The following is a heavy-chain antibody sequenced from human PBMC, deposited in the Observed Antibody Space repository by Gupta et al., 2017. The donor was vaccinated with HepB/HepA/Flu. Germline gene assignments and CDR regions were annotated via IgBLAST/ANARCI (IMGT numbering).Heavy chain of an antibody. CDR2: ISDSGYVI. D-gene: IGHD3-3*01. V-gene: IGHV3-11*01. CDR1: EFTFRDYS. J-gene: IGHJ3*02. Sequence: QVQLVGSGGGLVKPGGSLRLSCAASEFTFRDYSMPWIRQAPGAGLVWLSDISDSGYVIQYADSVRGRFTVSRDNAKNSLYLQLTSLRAEDTAVYYCARRNDFWSGYHNFDIWGQGTMVTVSS. CDR3: ARRNDFWSGYHNFDI.